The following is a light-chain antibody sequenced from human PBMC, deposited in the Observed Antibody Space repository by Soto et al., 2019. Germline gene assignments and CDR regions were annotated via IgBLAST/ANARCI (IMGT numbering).Light chain of an antibody. CDR2: WAS. J-gene: IGKJ4*01. Sequence: DIVMTHSPDALAVSLGERATRNCKSSQSVLYSSNNKNYLAWYQQKPGQPPKLLIYWASTRESGVPDRFSGSGSGTDFTFTISSLQPEDIATYYCQQYDNLPLTFGGGTKVDIK. CDR1: QSVLYSSNNKNY. CDR3: QQYDNLPLT. V-gene: IGKV4-1*01.